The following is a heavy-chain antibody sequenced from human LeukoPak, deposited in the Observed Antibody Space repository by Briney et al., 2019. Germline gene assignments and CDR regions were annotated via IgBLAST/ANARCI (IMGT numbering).Heavy chain of an antibody. Sequence: QPGGSLRLSCAASGFTFSSYAMSWVRQAPGEGLEWVSAISGSGGSTYYADSVKGRFTISRDNSKNTLYLQMNSLRAEDTAVYYCAKPKIHHYYDSSGYYYDGDYWGQGTLVTVSS. J-gene: IGHJ4*02. D-gene: IGHD3-22*01. CDR2: ISGSGGST. V-gene: IGHV3-23*01. CDR3: AKPKIHHYYDSSGYYYDGDY. CDR1: GFTFSSYA.